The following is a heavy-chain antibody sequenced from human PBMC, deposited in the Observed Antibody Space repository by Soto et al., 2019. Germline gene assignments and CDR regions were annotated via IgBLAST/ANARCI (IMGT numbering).Heavy chain of an antibody. CDR1: GFTFSSYG. Sequence: PGGSLRLSCAASGFTFSSYGMHWVRQAPGKGLEWVAVIWYDGSNKYYADSVKGRFTISRDNSKNTLYLQMNSLRAEDTAVYYCARDGITIFGVVIPGYYGMAVWGQGTTVTVS. J-gene: IGHJ6*02. D-gene: IGHD3-3*01. CDR3: ARDGITIFGVVIPGYYGMAV. CDR2: IWYDGSNK. V-gene: IGHV3-33*01.